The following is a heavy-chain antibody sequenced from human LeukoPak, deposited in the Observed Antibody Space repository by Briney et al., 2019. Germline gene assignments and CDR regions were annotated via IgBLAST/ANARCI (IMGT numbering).Heavy chain of an antibody. CDR1: GYTFTGYY. CDR3: ARGLVATMVDY. V-gene: IGHV1-2*02. CDR2: INTNSGGT. D-gene: IGHD5-12*01. Sequence: ASVKVSCKASGYTFTGYYMHWVRQAPGQGLEWMGWINTNSGGTKYAKKFQGRVTMTRDTSITTAYMELSRLRSDDTAVYYCARGLVATMVDYWGQGTLVTVSS. J-gene: IGHJ4*02.